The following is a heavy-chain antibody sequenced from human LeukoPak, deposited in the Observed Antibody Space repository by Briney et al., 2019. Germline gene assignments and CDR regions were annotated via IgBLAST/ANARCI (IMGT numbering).Heavy chain of an antibody. Sequence: SETLSLTCTVSGASVSSFYWTWIRQPPGKGLEWIGYIYNSGSTNYNPSLKSRVTISVDTSKNQFSLKLSSLTAADTAVYYCARDAAHYYGSGNWFDPWGQGTLVTVSS. CDR3: ARDAAHYYGSGNWFDP. CDR2: IYNSGST. J-gene: IGHJ5*02. D-gene: IGHD3-10*01. CDR1: GASVSSFY. V-gene: IGHV4-4*08.